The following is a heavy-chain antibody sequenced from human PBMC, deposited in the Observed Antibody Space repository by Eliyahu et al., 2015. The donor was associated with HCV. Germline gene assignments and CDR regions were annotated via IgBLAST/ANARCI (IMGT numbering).Heavy chain of an antibody. D-gene: IGHD5-12*01. CDR2: INEDXSDM. V-gene: IGHV3-7*01. J-gene: IGHJ4*02. Sequence: EVYLVESGGGXVQPGGSLRLSCVASGFTFSGXWMNWVRQRPGKGXEGLANINEDXSDMYYVDSVRGRFTISRDNAKNSVYLQINNLRPEDTAIYYCARVRAYSACDSLDYWGQGTLVTVSS. CDR1: GFTFSGXW. CDR3: ARVRAYSACDSLDY.